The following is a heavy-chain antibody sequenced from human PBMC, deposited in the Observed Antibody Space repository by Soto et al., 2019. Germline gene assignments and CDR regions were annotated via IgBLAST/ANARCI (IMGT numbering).Heavy chain of an antibody. Sequence: GGSLRLSCAASGFTFSSYAMSWVRQAPGKGLEWVSAISGSGGSTYYADSVKGRFTISRDNSKNTLYLQMNSLRAEDTAVYYCAKDLTYYYDSSGLHGGQGTLVTVSS. D-gene: IGHD3-22*01. J-gene: IGHJ4*02. CDR3: AKDLTYYYDSSGLH. V-gene: IGHV3-23*01. CDR1: GFTFSSYA. CDR2: ISGSGGST.